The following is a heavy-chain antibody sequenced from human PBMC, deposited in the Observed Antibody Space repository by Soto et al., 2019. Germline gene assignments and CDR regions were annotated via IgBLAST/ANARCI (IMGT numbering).Heavy chain of an antibody. J-gene: IGHJ4*02. D-gene: IGHD6-13*01. V-gene: IGHV3-74*01. Sequence: EVQLVESGGGLVQPGGSLRLSCAASGFTFSSYWMHWVRQAPGKGLVWVSRINSDGSSTSYADSVKGRFTISRDNAKNTLYLQTNRLRGEDTAVYYCARLRIAAAGTPFDYWGQGTLVTVSS. CDR3: ARLRIAAAGTPFDY. CDR2: INSDGSST. CDR1: GFTFSSYW.